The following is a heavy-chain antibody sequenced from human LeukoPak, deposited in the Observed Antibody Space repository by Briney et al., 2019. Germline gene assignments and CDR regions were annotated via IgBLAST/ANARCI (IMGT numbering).Heavy chain of an antibody. J-gene: IGHJ5*02. CDR1: GGSISSNSYY. D-gene: IGHD5-12*01. CDR3: ARSIGDIVAMISLGHDNWFDP. CDR2: IFYSGRT. V-gene: IGHV4-39*01. Sequence: SETPSLTCTVSGGSISSNSYYWGWIRQPPGMGLEWIGNIFYSGRTYYTPSLKSRVTISIDTSKNQFSLRLNSVTAADTAVYYCARSIGDIVAMISLGHDNWFDPWGQGTLVTVSS.